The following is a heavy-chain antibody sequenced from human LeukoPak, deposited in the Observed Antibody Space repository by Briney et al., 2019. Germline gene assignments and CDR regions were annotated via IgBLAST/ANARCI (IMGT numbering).Heavy chain of an antibody. CDR3: AKDRGSYYGSGSYYNGY. V-gene: IGHV3-7*03. CDR1: GFTFSNYW. CDR2: IKQDGTEK. Sequence: PGGSLRLSCAASGFTFSNYWMSWVRQAPGRGLEWVANIKQDGTEKYYVDSVKGRFTISRDNSKNTLYLQMNSLRAEDTAVYYCAKDRGSYYGSGSYYNGYWGQGTLVTVSS. D-gene: IGHD3-10*01. J-gene: IGHJ4*02.